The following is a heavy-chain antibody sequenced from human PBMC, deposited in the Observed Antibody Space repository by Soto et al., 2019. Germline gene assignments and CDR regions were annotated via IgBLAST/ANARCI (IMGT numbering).Heavy chain of an antibody. CDR1: GGSFSSSTYY. CDR3: ARQPYYYGA. J-gene: IGHJ5*02. V-gene: IGHV4-39*01. Sequence: QLQLQESGPGLVKPSETLSLTCTVSGGSFSSSTYYWGWIRQPPGKGLEWIGSMYSGGNTYYNPSLKSRVTVSVDTSKNHFSLKLTSVTAADTAMYYCARQPYYYGAWGQGTLVTVSS. CDR2: MYSGGNT. D-gene: IGHD3-10*01.